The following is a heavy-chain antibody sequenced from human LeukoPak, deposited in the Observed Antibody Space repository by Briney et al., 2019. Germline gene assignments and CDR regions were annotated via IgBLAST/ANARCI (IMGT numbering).Heavy chain of an antibody. CDR1: GFTFSDYY. J-gene: IGHJ4*02. D-gene: IGHD3-22*01. Sequence: GGSLRLPCAASGFTFSDYYMSWIRQAPGKGLEWVSYISSSGSTIYYADSVKGRFTISRDNAKNSLYLQMNSLRAEDTAVYYCARDRDYYDSSAPFSYWGQGTLVTVSS. CDR3: ARDRDYYDSSAPFSY. CDR2: ISSSGSTI. V-gene: IGHV3-11*04.